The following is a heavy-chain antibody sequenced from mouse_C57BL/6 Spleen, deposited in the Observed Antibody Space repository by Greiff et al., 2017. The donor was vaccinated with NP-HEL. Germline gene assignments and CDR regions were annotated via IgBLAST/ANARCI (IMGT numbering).Heavy chain of an antibody. J-gene: IGHJ2*01. CDR1: GFNIKNTY. V-gene: IGHV14-3*01. Sequence: EVQLQESVAELVRPGASVKLSCTASGFNIKNTYMRWVKQRPEQGLEWIGRIDPANGNTKYAPKFQGKATITADTSSNTAYLQLSSLTSEDTAIYYCARSLFDYWGQGTTLTVSS. CDR2: IDPANGNT. CDR3: ARSLFDY.